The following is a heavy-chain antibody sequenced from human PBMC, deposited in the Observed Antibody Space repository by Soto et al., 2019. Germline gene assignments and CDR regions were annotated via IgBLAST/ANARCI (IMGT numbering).Heavy chain of an antibody. CDR1: GGTFSSYA. CDR3: ARDAPTTDILTGPGPNWFDP. J-gene: IGHJ5*02. D-gene: IGHD3-9*01. CDR2: IIPIFGTA. V-gene: IGHV1-69*13. Sequence: VASVKVSCKASGGTFSSYAISWVRQAPGQGLEWMGGIIPIFGTANYAQKFQGRVTITADESTSTAYMELSSLRSEDTAVYYCARDAPTTDILTGPGPNWFDPWGQVTLVTVSS.